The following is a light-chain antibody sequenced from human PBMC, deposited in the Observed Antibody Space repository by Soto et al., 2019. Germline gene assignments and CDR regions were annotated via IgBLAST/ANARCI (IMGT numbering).Light chain of an antibody. V-gene: IGKV3-15*01. CDR3: HQYKNLPPTT. Sequence: MWMTQSAATFSVPPEERVTLSCGTSHSVNSHVAWYQQKPGQAPRLLLYGASTRATGIPVRFSGSGFGTEFTLTISSLQSEDFAVYYCHQYKNLPPTTFGQGTRLEIK. J-gene: IGKJ5*01. CDR1: HSVNSH. CDR2: GAS.